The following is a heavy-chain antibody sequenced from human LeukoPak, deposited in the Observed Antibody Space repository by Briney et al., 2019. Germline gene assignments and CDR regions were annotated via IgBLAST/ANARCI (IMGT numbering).Heavy chain of an antibody. J-gene: IGHJ4*02. Sequence: PGRSLRLSCAASGFTFSSYAMQWVRQAPGKGLEWVAVISYDGSNKYYADSVKGRFTISRDNSKSTLYLQMNSLRAEDTAVYYCARDRLPGYSYGLDYWGQGTLVTVSS. CDR1: GFTFSSYA. V-gene: IGHV3-30*04. D-gene: IGHD5-18*01. CDR3: ARDRLPGYSYGLDY. CDR2: ISYDGSNK.